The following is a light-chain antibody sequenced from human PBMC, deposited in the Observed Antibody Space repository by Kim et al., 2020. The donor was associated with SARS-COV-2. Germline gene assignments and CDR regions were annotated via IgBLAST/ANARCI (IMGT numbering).Light chain of an antibody. CDR1: DFGCHS. V-gene: IGLV3-21*01. CDR2: YDR. CDR3: QVWDTDTDHYV. J-gene: IGLJ1*01. Sequence: PGQTHRTSCRGDDFGCHSVHWYQQKPGQAPLLVMYYDRDRPSGFPERFSGSKSANTATLTISRVEAGDEADYYCQVWDTDTDHYVFGTGTKLTVL.